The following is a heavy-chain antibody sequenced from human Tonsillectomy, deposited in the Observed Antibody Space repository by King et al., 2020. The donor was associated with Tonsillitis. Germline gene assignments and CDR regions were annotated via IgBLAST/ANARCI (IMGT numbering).Heavy chain of an antibody. CDR1: GFTFSSYW. CDR2: IDGNGRST. Sequence: DVQLVESGGALVQPGGSLRLSCAASGFTFSSYWMHLVRQVPGKGLEWVSRIDGNGRSTNYADFVKGRFTISRDNAQNRLYVPKNSLRAEDTAVYYCARPQYLADDIFNIWGQGTMVTVSS. V-gene: IGHV3-74*01. J-gene: IGHJ3*02. D-gene: IGHD3-22*01. CDR3: ARPQYLADDIFNI.